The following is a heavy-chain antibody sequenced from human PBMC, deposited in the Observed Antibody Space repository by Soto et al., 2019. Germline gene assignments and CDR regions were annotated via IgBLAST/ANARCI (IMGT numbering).Heavy chain of an antibody. CDR3: AKGKCEYDFWSGDYNDWFDP. V-gene: IGHV4-59*01. J-gene: IGHJ5*02. Sequence: SETLSLTCTVSGGSISSYYWSWIRQPPGKGLEWIGYIYYSGSTNYNPSLKSRVTISVDTSKNQFSLKLSSVTAADTAVYYCAKGKCEYDFWSGDYNDWFDPWGRGTLVTVSS. CDR2: IYYSGST. D-gene: IGHD3-3*01. CDR1: GGSISSYY.